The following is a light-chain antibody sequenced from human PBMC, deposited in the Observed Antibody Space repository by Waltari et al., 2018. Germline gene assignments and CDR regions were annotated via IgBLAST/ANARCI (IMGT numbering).Light chain of an antibody. Sequence: EIVLTQSPGTLPLSVGERATVSCRASECVSRALAWYQQKPGQAPRLLIYGASTRATGIPDRFSGSGSGTDFSLTISRLEPDDFAVYYCQHYLRLPVTFGQGTTVEI. J-gene: IGKJ1*01. CDR3: QHYLRLPVT. CDR1: ECVSRA. CDR2: GAS. V-gene: IGKV3-20*01.